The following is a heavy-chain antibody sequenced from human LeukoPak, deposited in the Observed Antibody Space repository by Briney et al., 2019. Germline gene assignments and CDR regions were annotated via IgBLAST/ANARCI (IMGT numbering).Heavy chain of an antibody. CDR2: ISNSSYT. V-gene: IGHV3-11*05. J-gene: IGHJ6*02. CDR1: GFTFSDYY. CDR3: ARDSPHILTGPYYHYVMDV. Sequence: RGALRVSCAASGFTFSDYYMSWGRHGPGKGLWWGSYISNSSYTHSADSVKGPYTIPRDNAKNSLYLQMNRLRDEDTDVYSCARDSPHILTGPYYHYVMDVWGQGTTVTVSS. D-gene: IGHD3-9*01.